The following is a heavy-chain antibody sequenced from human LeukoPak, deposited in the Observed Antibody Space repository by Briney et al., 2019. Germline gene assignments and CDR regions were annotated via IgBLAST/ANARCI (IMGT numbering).Heavy chain of an antibody. D-gene: IGHD3-10*01. CDR2: IKEDGSEK. Sequence: RWVRQAPGKGLEWVAIIKEDGSEKYYVDSVKGRFTISRDNAKNSLYVQMNSLKTEDTAVYYCATYYRSGYWGQGTLVTVSS. V-gene: IGHV3-7*05. CDR3: ATYYRSGY. J-gene: IGHJ4*02.